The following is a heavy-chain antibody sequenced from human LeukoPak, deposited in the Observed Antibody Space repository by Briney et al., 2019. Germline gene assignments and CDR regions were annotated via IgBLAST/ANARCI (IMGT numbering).Heavy chain of an antibody. CDR2: INQDGSDK. CDR1: GFTFTRYW. J-gene: IGHJ3*02. Sequence: ASLRLSCAASGFTFTRYWMSWVRQAPGKGLEWVADINQDGSDKQYVDSVKGRFTISRDNAKNSLYLQMNSLRAEDTAVYYCARELLDIWGQGTMVTVSS. V-gene: IGHV3-7*01. CDR3: ARELLDI.